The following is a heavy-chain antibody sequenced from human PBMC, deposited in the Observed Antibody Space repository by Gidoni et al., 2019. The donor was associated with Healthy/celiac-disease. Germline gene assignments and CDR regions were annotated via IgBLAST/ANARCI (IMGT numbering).Heavy chain of an antibody. CDR1: VFPFSNAW. J-gene: IGHJ6*03. CDR3: TTFRGIFGVPYYYYYYYMDV. D-gene: IGHD3-3*01. Sequence: EVQLVESGGGLVKPGGSLRLSCAASVFPFSNAWMNGVRQAPGKGLEWVGRIKSKTDGGTTDYAAPVKGRFTISRDDSKNTLYLQMNSLKTEDTAVYYCTTFRGIFGVPYYYYYYYMDVWGKGTTVTVSS. CDR2: IKSKTDGGTT. V-gene: IGHV3-15*07.